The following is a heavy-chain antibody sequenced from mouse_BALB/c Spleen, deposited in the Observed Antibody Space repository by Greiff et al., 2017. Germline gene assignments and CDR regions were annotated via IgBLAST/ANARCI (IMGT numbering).Heavy chain of an antibody. CDR1: GFTFSSFG. Sequence: EVQVVESGGGLVQPGGSRKLYCAASGFTFSSFGMHWVRQAPEKGLEWVAYISSGSSTIYYADTVKGRFTISRDNPKNTLFLQMTSLRSEDTAMYYCARSGTRYGNSWFAYWGQGTLVTVSA. CDR3: ARSGTRYGNSWFAY. D-gene: IGHD2-1*01. CDR2: ISSGSSTI. V-gene: IGHV5-17*02. J-gene: IGHJ3*01.